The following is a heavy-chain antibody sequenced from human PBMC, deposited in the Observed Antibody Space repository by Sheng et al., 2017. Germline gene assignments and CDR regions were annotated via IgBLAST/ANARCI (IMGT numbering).Heavy chain of an antibody. D-gene: IGHD3-3*01. J-gene: IGHJ4*02. V-gene: IGHV4-59*01. CDR2: IYYGGST. CDR3: ARGSRFGVVPTADY. Sequence: QVQLQESGPGLVKTSETLSLTCNVSGGSISTYYWSWIRQSPGKGLEWIGYIYYGGSTNYNPSLKSRVTISVDKSKNQVSLRLTSLTAADTAVYYCARGSRFGVVPTADYWGQGTLVTVSS. CDR1: GGSISTYY.